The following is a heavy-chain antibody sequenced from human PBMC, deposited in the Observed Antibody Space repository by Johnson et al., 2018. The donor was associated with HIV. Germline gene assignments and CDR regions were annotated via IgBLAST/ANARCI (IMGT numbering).Heavy chain of an antibody. Sequence: QVQLVESGGGLIQPGGSLRLSCAASGFTFSSYGMHWVRQAPGKGLEWVAFIRYDGSNKYYVDSVKGRFTISRDNAKNSLYLQMNSLRAEDTAVYYCSRHSPRGYSGYDAFDIWGQGTMVTVSS. CDR1: GFTFSSYG. CDR2: IRYDGSNK. D-gene: IGHD5-12*01. CDR3: SRHSPRGYSGYDAFDI. V-gene: IGHV3-33*08. J-gene: IGHJ3*02.